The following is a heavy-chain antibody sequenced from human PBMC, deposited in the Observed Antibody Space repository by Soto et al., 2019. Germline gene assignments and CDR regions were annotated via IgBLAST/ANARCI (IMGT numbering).Heavy chain of an antibody. V-gene: IGHV3-30*18. J-gene: IGHJ6*02. Sequence: FLRLCSAAAGCTISSYGRHWVRQAPGKGLEWVAVISYDGSNKYYADSVKGRFTISRDNSKNTLYLQMNSLRAEDTAVYYCAKDRSSWYYYYGMDVWGQGTTVTVSS. CDR3: AKDRSSWYYYYGMDV. CDR2: ISYDGSNK. D-gene: IGHD6-13*01. CDR1: GCTISSYG.